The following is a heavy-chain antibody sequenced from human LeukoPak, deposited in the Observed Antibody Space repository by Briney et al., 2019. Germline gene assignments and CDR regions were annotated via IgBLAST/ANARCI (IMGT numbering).Heavy chain of an antibody. Sequence: GGSLRLSCEASGFTFSSYAMGLVRQAPGKGLEWVSGIIDSGDITYYANSVKGRFTISRDNSKNTLYLQMNSLRAEDTAVYYCAKLGGQEVYNYYVGVWGKGTTVAVSS. V-gene: IGHV3-23*01. CDR2: IIDSGDIT. J-gene: IGHJ6*03. CDR3: AKLGGQEVYNYYVGV. D-gene: IGHD3-16*01. CDR1: GFTFSSYA.